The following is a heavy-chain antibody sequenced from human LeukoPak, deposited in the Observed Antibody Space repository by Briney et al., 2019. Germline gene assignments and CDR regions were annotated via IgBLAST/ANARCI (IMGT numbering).Heavy chain of an antibody. J-gene: IGHJ4*02. CDR2: INHSGST. V-gene: IGHV4-34*01. D-gene: IGHD1-26*01. CDR1: GGSFSGYY. CDR3: ATDSGSYYPD. Sequence: SETLSLTCAVYGGSFSGYYWSWIRQPPGKGLEWIGEINHSGSTNHNPSLKSRVTISVDTSKNQFSLNLRSVTPGDTAVYYCATDSGSYYPDWGQGTLVTVSS.